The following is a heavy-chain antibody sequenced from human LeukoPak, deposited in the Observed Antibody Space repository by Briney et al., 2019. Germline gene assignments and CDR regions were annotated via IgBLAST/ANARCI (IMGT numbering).Heavy chain of an antibody. D-gene: IGHD1-26*01. Sequence: PGRSLRLSCAASGFTFSNYGIHWVRQAPGRGLEWVAVISYDGNKKYYADSVKGRFTISRDNSKNTLYLQMNTLRAEDTAVYYCARDRQEVGAPQRGMDVWGQGTTVTVSS. V-gene: IGHV3-30*03. CDR2: ISYDGNKK. CDR1: GFTFSNYG. CDR3: ARDRQEVGAPQRGMDV. J-gene: IGHJ6*02.